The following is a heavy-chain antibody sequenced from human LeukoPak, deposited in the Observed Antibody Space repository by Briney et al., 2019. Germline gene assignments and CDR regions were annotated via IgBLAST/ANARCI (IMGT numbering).Heavy chain of an antibody. CDR1: GFSLRTSGMR. Sequence: SGPTLVNPTQTLTLTCTFSGFSLRTSGMRVSWIRQPPGKALEWLARIDWDDDKFYTTSLKTRLTISKDTSKNQVVLTMTNMDPVDTATYYCARARGYSSGFDCWGQGTLVTVSS. CDR3: ARARGYSSGFDC. V-gene: IGHV2-70*04. CDR2: IDWDDDK. D-gene: IGHD6-19*01. J-gene: IGHJ4*02.